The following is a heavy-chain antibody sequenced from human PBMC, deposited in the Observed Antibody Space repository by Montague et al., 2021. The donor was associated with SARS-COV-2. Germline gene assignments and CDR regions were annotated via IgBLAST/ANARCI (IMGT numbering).Heavy chain of an antibody. V-gene: IGHV4-39*01. CDR1: GGSISSSSYY. J-gene: IGHJ3*02. Sequence: SETLSLTCTVSGGSISSSSYYWGWIRQPPGKGLEWIGSTYYSGSTYYNPSLKSRVTISVDTSQNQFSLKLSSVTAADTAVYYCARFPTSYYYDSKAAPATPDAFDIWGQGTMVTVSS. D-gene: IGHD3-22*01. CDR3: ARFPTSYYYDSKAAPATPDAFDI. CDR2: TYYSGST.